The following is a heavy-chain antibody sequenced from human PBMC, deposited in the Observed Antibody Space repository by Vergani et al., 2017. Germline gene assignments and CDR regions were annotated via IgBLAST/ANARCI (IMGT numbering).Heavy chain of an antibody. J-gene: IGHJ3*02. CDR2: IIPIFGTA. D-gene: IGHD4-23*01. V-gene: IGHV1-69*12. CDR1: GGTFSSYA. Sequence: QVQLVQSGAEVKKPGSSVKVSCKASGGTFSSYAISWVRQAPGQGLEWMGGIIPIFGTANYAQKFQGRVTITADESTSTAYMELSSLRSEDTAVYYCARGSSPYGGNILDAFDIWGQGTMVTVSS. CDR3: ARGSSPYGGNILDAFDI.